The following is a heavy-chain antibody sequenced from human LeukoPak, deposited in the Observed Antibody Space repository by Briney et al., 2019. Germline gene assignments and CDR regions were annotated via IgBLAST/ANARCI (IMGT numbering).Heavy chain of an antibody. CDR1: GFTFSSYT. J-gene: IGHJ4*02. CDR3: AKMPPGYYDSSGYYYAEYYFDY. Sequence: GGSLRLSCAASGFTFSSYTMSGVRQAPGKGLEWVSAISGSGGSTSYADSVKGRFTISRDNSKNTLYLQMNSLRAEDTAVYYCAKMPPGYYDSSGYYYAEYYFDYWGQGTLVTVSS. D-gene: IGHD3-22*01. CDR2: ISGSGGST. V-gene: IGHV3-23*01.